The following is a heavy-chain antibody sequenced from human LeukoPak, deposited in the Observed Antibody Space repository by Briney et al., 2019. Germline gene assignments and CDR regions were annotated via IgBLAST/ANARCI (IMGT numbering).Heavy chain of an antibody. V-gene: IGHV3-48*04. J-gene: IGHJ4*02. CDR1: GFNFSSYS. Sequence: PGGSLRLSCAVSGFNFSSYSMNWVRQAPGKGLEWVSFISRGSSTTYYADSVKGRFIISRDNAQNSLYLQMNSLRAEDTAVYYCARVYGVAFDYWGQGILVTVSS. CDR2: ISRGSSTT. D-gene: IGHD2-2*02. CDR3: ARVYGVAFDY.